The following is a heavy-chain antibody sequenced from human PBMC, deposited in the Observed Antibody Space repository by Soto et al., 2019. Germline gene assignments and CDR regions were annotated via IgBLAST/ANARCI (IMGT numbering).Heavy chain of an antibody. CDR2: INAGNGNT. J-gene: IGHJ6*02. Sequence: GASVKVSCKASGYTFTSYAMHWVRQAPGQRLEWMGRINAGNGNTKYSQKFQGRVTITRDKSASTAYMELSSLRSEDTAVYYCERDAETAMVHYYYYYGMDVWGQGTTVTVSS. CDR1: GYTFTSYA. V-gene: IGHV1-3*01. D-gene: IGHD5-18*01. CDR3: ERDAETAMVHYYYYYGMDV.